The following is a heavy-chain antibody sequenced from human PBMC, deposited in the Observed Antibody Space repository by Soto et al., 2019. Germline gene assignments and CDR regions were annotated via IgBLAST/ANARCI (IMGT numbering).Heavy chain of an antibody. CDR1: GFTFSSYA. Sequence: QVQLVESGGGVVQPGRSLRHSCAASGFTFSSYAMHWIRQAPGKRLEWVAVISYDGSNKYYADSVKGRFTISRDNSKNTLYLQMNSLRAEDTAVYYCARPLWRNDYNWGYFDLWGRGTLVSVSS. D-gene: IGHD4-4*01. CDR2: ISYDGSNK. J-gene: IGHJ2*01. V-gene: IGHV3-30*14. CDR3: ARPLWRNDYNWGYFDL.